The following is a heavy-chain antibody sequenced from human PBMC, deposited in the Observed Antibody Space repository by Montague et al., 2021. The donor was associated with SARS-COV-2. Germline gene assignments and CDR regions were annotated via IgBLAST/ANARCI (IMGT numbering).Heavy chain of an antibody. D-gene: IGHD6-6*01. V-gene: IGHV4-4*07. CDR1: GGSITGFS. J-gene: IGHJ4*02. Sequence: SETLSLTCALSGGSITGFSWSWVRQPAGKGLEWIGRVTTSGTTNYSPSRRSRVTMSVDTSKDQFSLNLNSVTAADTAIYYCARTPTRPLSLDSWGQGTLVTVSS. CDR2: VTTSGTT. CDR3: ARTPTRPLSLDS.